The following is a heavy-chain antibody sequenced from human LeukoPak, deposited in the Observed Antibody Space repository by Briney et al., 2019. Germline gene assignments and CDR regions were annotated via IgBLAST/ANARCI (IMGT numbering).Heavy chain of an antibody. V-gene: IGHV4-34*01. Sequence: SETLSLTCAVYGGSFSDYYWTWIRQPPGKGLEWIGEINHSGSTNYSPSLKNRVTISVDTSKSQFSLKLTSVTAADTAVYYCARHVGYSYGFHFDYWGQGTLVTVSS. J-gene: IGHJ4*02. CDR1: GGSFSDYY. CDR2: INHSGST. CDR3: ARHVGYSYGFHFDY. D-gene: IGHD5-18*01.